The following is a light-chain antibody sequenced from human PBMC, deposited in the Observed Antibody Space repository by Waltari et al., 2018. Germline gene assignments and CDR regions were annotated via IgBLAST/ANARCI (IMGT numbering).Light chain of an antibody. J-gene: IGKJ4*01. Sequence: EIVLTPSPGTLSLSPGERVTLSCRASQTITGSWTTWYYHNPGQAPRLLISGSYSSATRIPDRFSGSGSGTDCTLSIRRLEAEDTGVYYCQQYDGSVVTFGGGTKVEIK. V-gene: IGKV3-20*01. CDR1: QTITGSW. CDR3: QQYDGSVVT. CDR2: GSY.